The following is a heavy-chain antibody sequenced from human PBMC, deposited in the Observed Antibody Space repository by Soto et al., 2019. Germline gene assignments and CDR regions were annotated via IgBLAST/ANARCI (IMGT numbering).Heavy chain of an antibody. Sequence: KPSETLSLTCALYGGSFSGYYWSWIRQPPGKGLEWIGEINHSGSTNYNPSLKSRVTISVDTSKNQFSLKLSSVTAADTAVYYCARDKGAAAFMNWFDPWGQGTLVTVSS. CDR3: ARDKGAAAFMNWFDP. J-gene: IGHJ5*02. CDR2: INHSGST. D-gene: IGHD6-13*01. CDR1: GGSFSGYY. V-gene: IGHV4-34*09.